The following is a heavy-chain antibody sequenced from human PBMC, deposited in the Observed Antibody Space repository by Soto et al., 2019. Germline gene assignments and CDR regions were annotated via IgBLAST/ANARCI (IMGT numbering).Heavy chain of an antibody. CDR3: VRCYCGVGSCYACWHFDL. D-gene: IGHD2-15*01. Sequence: QVPLVQPVGEVKKPGASVKVSCQASGYTFSDYAISWVRQAPGQGLEWMGWISASTRNTDQAQNFQGRVIMTLDTSTNTGYMELRSLRSDDTAVYYCVRCYCGVGSCYACWHFDLWGRGTLVTVSS. J-gene: IGHJ2*01. CDR2: ISASTRNT. CDR1: GYTFSDYA. V-gene: IGHV1-18*01.